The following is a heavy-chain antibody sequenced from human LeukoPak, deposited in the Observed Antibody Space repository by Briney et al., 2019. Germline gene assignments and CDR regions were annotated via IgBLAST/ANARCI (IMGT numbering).Heavy chain of an antibody. V-gene: IGHV4-59*01. J-gene: IGHJ4*02. CDR3: ARSIIPYYFDY. CDR1: GGSISSYY. CDR2: IYYRGST. Sequence: PSETLSLTCTVSGGSISSYYWSWTRQPPGKGLEWIGYIYYRGSTNYNPSLKSRVTISVDTSKNQFSLKLSSVTAADTAVYYCARSIIPYYFDYWGQGTLVTVSS.